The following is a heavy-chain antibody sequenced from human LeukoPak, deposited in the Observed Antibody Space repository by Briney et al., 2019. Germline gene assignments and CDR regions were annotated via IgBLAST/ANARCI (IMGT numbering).Heavy chain of an antibody. Sequence: PSETLSLTCTVSGGSISSYYWSWIRQPPGKGLEWIGYIYYSGSTNYNPSLKSRVTISVDTSKNQFSLKLSSVTAADTAVYYCARAPSGWAYFDYWGQGTLVTASS. J-gene: IGHJ4*02. D-gene: IGHD6-19*01. CDR1: GGSISSYY. CDR3: ARAPSGWAYFDY. CDR2: IYYSGST. V-gene: IGHV4-59*01.